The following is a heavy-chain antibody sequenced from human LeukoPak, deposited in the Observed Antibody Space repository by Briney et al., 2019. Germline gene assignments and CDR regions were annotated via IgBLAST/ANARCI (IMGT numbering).Heavy chain of an antibody. V-gene: IGHV1-69*04. J-gene: IGHJ4*02. CDR3: ARDRGSEVVAFDY. Sequence: SVKVSCKASGGXFSSYAISWVRQAPGQGLEWMGRIIPILGIANYAQKFQGRVTITADESTSTAYMELSSLRSEDTAVYYCARDRGSEVVAFDYWGQGTLVTVSS. D-gene: IGHD1-1*01. CDR2: IIPILGIA. CDR1: GGXFSSYA.